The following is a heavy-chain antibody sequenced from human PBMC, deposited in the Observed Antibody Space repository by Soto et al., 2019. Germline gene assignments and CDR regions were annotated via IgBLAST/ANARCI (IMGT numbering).Heavy chain of an antibody. Sequence: ESLKISCKGSGYSFTNYWIGWVRQMPGKGLEWMGTIYPGDSDTRYSPSFQGQVTFSVDKSINTAYLHWTSLKASDTAIYYCAIKYPLDRNAWYIWGQGTLVTVSS. CDR1: GYSFTNYW. CDR3: AIKYPLDRNAWYI. D-gene: IGHD6-19*01. V-gene: IGHV5-51*01. J-gene: IGHJ4*02. CDR2: IYPGDSDT.